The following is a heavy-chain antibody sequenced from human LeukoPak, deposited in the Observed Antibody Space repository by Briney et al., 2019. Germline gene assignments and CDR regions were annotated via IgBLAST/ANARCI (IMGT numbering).Heavy chain of an antibody. CDR3: ARDRGEGTPLDP. D-gene: IGHD6-25*01. J-gene: IGHJ5*02. CDR2: IRIDGSDT. V-gene: IGHV3-74*01. CDR1: GFNVNSYW. Sequence: GGSLRLSCEASGFNVNSYWMHWVRQAPGKGLVWVSLIRIDGSDTDYADSVRGRFITSRDNAKNALYLQMDSLRVEDTAIYYCARDRGEGTPLDPWGQGTLVTVSS.